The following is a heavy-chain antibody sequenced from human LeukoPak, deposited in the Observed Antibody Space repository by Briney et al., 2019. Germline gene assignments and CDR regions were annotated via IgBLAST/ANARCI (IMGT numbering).Heavy chain of an antibody. CDR3: ARATYCSGGSCYYYGMDV. CDR1: GYTFTGYY. D-gene: IGHD2-15*01. V-gene: IGHV1-2*02. CDR2: INPNSGGT. J-gene: IGHJ6*02. Sequence: ASVKVSCKASGYTFTGYYMHWVRQAPGQGLEWMGWINPNSGGTNYAQKFQGRVTMTRDTSISTAYMELSRLRSDDTAVYYCARATYCSGGSCYYYGMDVWGQGTTVTVSS.